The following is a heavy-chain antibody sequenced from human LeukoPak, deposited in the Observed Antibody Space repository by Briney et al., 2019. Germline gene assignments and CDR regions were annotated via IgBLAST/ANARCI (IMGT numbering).Heavy chain of an antibody. CDR1: GFTFSSYA. D-gene: IGHD3-10*01. V-gene: IGHV3-23*01. J-gene: IGHJ4*02. CDR3: VRDPRYGSGSFPHCDY. Sequence: GGSLRLSCAASGFTFSSYAMSWVRQAPGKGLEWVSAISGSGGSTYYADSVKGRFVVSRVNSKNTLYLQMNSLRAEDTAVYYCVRDPRYGSGSFPHCDYWGQGTLVTVSS. CDR2: ISGSGGST.